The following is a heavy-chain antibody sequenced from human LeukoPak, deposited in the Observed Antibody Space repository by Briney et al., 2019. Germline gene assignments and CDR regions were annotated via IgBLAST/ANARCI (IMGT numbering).Heavy chain of an antibody. J-gene: IGHJ5*02. D-gene: IGHD6-19*01. CDR1: GFTFRNHA. CDR3: ARCTKYTTGWCNWFDP. V-gene: IGHV3-23*01. Sequence: GGSLRLSCAASGFTFRNHAMNWVRQTPGKGLEWVSSISTDGVNTYYADSVKGRFTISRDTSMDTLYLQMNSLSAEDTAVYYCARCTKYTTGWCNWFDPWGQGTLVTVSS. CDR2: ISTDGVNT.